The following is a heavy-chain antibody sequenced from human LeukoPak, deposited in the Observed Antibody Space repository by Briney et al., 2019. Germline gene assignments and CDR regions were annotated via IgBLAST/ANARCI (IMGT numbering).Heavy chain of an antibody. CDR3: AKGATYYYGSGSYSLDAFDI. J-gene: IGHJ3*02. D-gene: IGHD3-10*01. CDR2: IWVDRSNK. V-gene: IGHV3-33*06. Sequence: GGSLRLSCAASGFTFTSYGMQWVRQARGQRLEWMAVIWVDRSNKYYAESLQGRVTISRDTSKNTLYMELNSLRSEDTAVYYCAKGATYYYGSGSYSLDAFDIWGQGTIVTVST. CDR1: GFTFTSYG.